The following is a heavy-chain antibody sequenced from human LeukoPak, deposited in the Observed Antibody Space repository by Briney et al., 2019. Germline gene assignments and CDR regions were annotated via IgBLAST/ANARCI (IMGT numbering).Heavy chain of an antibody. CDR2: ISSSSSSYI. V-gene: IGHV3-21*01. J-gene: IGHJ4*02. D-gene: IGHD5-24*01. CDR3: ARQRWLQSGGYFDY. CDR1: GFAFSSYS. Sequence: GGSLRLSCAASGFAFSSYSMNWVRQAPGKGLEWVSSISSSSSSYIYYADSVKGRFTISRDNAKNSLYLQMNSLRAEDTAVYYCARQRWLQSGGYFDYWGQGTLVTVSS.